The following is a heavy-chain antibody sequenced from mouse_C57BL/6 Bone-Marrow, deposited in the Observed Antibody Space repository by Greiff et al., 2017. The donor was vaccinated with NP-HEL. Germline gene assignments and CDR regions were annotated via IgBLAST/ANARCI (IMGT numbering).Heavy chain of an antibody. CDR1: GFNIKDYY. CDR3: AICDYYGSSYEY. D-gene: IGHD1-1*01. J-gene: IGHJ2*01. Sequence: EVQLQQSGAELVKPGASVKLSCTASGFNIKDYYMHWVKQRTEQGLEWIGRIDPEAGETTYAPKFQGTASITEDPYSNSASLQRSSLTSEDTAAYYCAICDYYGSSYEYGGQGTTLTVSS. V-gene: IGHV14-2*01. CDR2: IDPEAGET.